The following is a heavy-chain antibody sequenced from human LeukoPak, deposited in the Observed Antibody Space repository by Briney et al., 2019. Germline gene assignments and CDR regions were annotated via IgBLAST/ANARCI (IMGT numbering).Heavy chain of an antibody. Sequence: PSETLSLTYTVSGGSISSSSYYWGWIRQPPGKGLEWIGTIYYSGTTYYNPSLKSRVTISVDTSKNQFSLRLRSVTASDTAVYYCARRLATIPFDYWGQGTLVTVSS. CDR1: GGSISSSSYY. V-gene: IGHV4-39*01. CDR3: ARRLATIPFDY. CDR2: IYYSGTT. D-gene: IGHD5-24*01. J-gene: IGHJ4*02.